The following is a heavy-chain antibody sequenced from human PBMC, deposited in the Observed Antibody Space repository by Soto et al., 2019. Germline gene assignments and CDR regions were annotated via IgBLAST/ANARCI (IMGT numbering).Heavy chain of an antibody. V-gene: IGHV3-23*01. J-gene: IGHJ4*02. CDR3: AKRDERYFDPYYFDY. D-gene: IGHD3-9*01. Sequence: GGSLRLSCAASGFTFSSYAMSWVRQAPGRGLEWVSAISGNGGWTYHADSMKGRFTISRDNSKNTLYLQMDSLRAEDTAVYYCAKRDERYFDPYYFDYWGQGTPVTVSS. CDR1: GFTFSSYA. CDR2: ISGNGGWT.